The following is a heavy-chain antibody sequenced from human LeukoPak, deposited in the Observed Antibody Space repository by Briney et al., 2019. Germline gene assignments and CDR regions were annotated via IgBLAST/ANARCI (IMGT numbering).Heavy chain of an antibody. D-gene: IGHD6-19*01. Sequence: SETLSLTCTVSSGSISNFYWSWIRQPAGKGLEWIGRIYTSGSTNYNPSLKSRVTMSVDTSKNQCSLRLSSVTAADTAVYYCARLRGATVAHNWFDPWGQGTLVTVSS. CDR3: ARLRGATVAHNWFDP. J-gene: IGHJ5*02. CDR2: IYTSGST. CDR1: SGSISNFY. V-gene: IGHV4-4*07.